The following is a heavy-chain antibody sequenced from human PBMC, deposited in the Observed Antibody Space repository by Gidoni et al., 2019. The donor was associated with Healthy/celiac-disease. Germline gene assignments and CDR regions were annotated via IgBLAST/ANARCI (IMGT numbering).Heavy chain of an antibody. D-gene: IGHD6-13*01. CDR3: ASPIAAAGRAYYYYGMDV. CDR2: IYYSGST. J-gene: IGHJ6*02. Sequence: GLVKPSETLSLTCTVSGGSISSSSYYWGWIRKPPGKGLEWIGRIYYSGSTYYNPSLKSRVTISVDTSKNQFSRKLSSVTAADTAVYYFASPIAAAGRAYYYYGMDVWGQGTTVTVSS. CDR1: GGSISSSSYY. V-gene: IGHV4-39*01.